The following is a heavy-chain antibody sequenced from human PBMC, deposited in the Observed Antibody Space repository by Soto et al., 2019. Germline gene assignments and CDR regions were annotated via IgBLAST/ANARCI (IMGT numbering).Heavy chain of an antibody. D-gene: IGHD3-22*01. CDR1: GYTFTSYA. CDR3: ARGITITMIVVVPPSF. J-gene: IGHJ4*02. CDR2: INAGNGNT. Sequence: QVQLVQSGAEVKKPGASVKVSCKASGYTFTSYAMHWVRQAPGQRREWMGWINAGNGNTKYSQKFQGRVTSTRDTXAXXAYMELSSLGSEDTAVYYCARGITITMIVVVPPSFWGQGTLVTVSS. V-gene: IGHV1-3*01.